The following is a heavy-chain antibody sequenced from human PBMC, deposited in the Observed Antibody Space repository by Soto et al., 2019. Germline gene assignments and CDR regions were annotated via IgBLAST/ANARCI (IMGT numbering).Heavy chain of an antibody. CDR2: IYYSGST. CDR1: GSSISSSIYY. Sequence: SETLSLTCTVSGSSISSSIYYWGWIRQPPGKGLEWIGSIYYSGSTYYNPSLKSRVTISVDTSKNQFSLKLSSVTAADTAVYYCARPPAGRYYYNSSANDYWGQGTLVTVSS. D-gene: IGHD3-22*01. J-gene: IGHJ4*02. CDR3: ARPPAGRYYYNSSANDY. V-gene: IGHV4-39*01.